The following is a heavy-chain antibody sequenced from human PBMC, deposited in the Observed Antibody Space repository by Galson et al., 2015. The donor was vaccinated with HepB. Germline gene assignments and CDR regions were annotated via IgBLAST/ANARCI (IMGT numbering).Heavy chain of an antibody. Sequence: SLRLPCAASGFTFRNYWMHWVRQAPGKGLVWVSRINSDGSSISYADSVKGRFTMSRDNAKNTLYLHLKSLSAEDTAVYYCARDYYSSGSHDYWGQGTLVTVSS. CDR3: ARDYYSSGSHDY. V-gene: IGHV3-74*01. D-gene: IGHD3-10*01. J-gene: IGHJ4*02. CDR1: GFTFRNYW. CDR2: INSDGSSI.